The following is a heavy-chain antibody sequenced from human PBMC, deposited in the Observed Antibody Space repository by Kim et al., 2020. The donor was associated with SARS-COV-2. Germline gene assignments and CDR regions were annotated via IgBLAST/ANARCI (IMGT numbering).Heavy chain of an antibody. CDR1: GFTVSSNY. D-gene: IGHD3-16*01. V-gene: IGHV3-66*01. CDR2: INSGGST. CDR3: ARGRGGAFDI. J-gene: IGHJ3*02. Sequence: GGSLRLSCAASGFTVSSNYMTWVRQAPGKGLEWVSVINSGGSTIYADSAEGSCTISRDNSKNTSYLQMNSLRGEDTAVYYCARGRGGAFDICGEGTMVTV.